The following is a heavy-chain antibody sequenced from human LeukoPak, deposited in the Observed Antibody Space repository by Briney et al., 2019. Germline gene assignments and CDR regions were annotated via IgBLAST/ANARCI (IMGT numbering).Heavy chain of an antibody. CDR1: GFSFSTYG. D-gene: IGHD6-19*01. V-gene: IGHV3-33*01. CDR2: IWYDGSSE. J-gene: IGHJ4*02. CDR3: ARDQGASSGCPDY. Sequence: GGSLRLSCATSGFSFSTYGMHWIRQPPGKGLEWVTFIWYDGSSEYYRDSVKGRFTISRDNSKNTVYLQMNSLRAEDTAVYYCARDQGASSGCPDYWGQGTLVTVYS.